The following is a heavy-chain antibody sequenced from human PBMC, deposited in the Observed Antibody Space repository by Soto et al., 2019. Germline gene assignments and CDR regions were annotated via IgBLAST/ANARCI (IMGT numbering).Heavy chain of an antibody. V-gene: IGHV3-23*01. CDR3: AKEIFASAYAATSAFDL. D-gene: IGHD2-8*01. Sequence: GGSLRLSCAASGFTFSSHAMGWLRQAPGTGPEWVAFVDGSGGDTSYADSVQGRFTISRDNSDNSLYLHMNSLRAEDTGRYFCAKEIFASAYAATSAFDLWGQRTPVTVSS. CDR1: GFTFSSHA. CDR2: VDGSGGDT. J-gene: IGHJ4*02.